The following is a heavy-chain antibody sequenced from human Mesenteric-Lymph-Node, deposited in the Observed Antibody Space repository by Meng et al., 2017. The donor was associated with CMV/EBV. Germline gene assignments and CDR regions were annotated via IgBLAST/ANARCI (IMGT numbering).Heavy chain of an antibody. V-gene: IGHV5-51*01. CDR2: IYPGDSDT. CDR1: GYSFTSYW. J-gene: IGHJ3*02. D-gene: IGHD3-10*01. CDR3: ARLVGYYGSGSYYKEAFDI. Sequence: KVSCKGFGYSFTSYWIGWVRQMPGKAPEWMGVIYPGDSDTRYSPSFQGQVTISADKSISTAYLQWSSLKASDTAMYYCARLVGYYGSGSYYKEAFDIWGQGTMVTVSS.